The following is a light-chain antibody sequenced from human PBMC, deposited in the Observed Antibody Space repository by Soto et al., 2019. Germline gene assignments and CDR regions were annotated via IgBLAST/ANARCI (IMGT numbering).Light chain of an antibody. V-gene: IGLV1-51*01. CDR3: GTWDSSLSALV. CDR2: DIN. CDR1: SSNIGSNY. J-gene: IGLJ2*01. Sequence: QTVVTQPPSVSAAPGQKVTISCSGSSSNIGSNYASWYQQLPGTAPKLLIYDINKRPSGIPDRFSGSKSGTSATLGITGLQTGDEADYYCGTWDSSLSALVFGGGTKLTVL.